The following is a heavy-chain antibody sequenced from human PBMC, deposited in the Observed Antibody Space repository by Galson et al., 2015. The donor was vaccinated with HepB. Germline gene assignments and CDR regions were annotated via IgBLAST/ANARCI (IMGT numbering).Heavy chain of an antibody. Sequence: SLRLSCAASGFTFSDYYMSWIRQAPGKGLEWVSYISSSGSTIYYADSVKGRFTISRDNAKNSLYLQMNSLRAEDTAVYYCASDGYGWWELLMGPNAFDIWGQGTMVTVSS. CDR2: ISSSGSTI. CDR3: ASDGYGWWELLMGPNAFDI. V-gene: IGHV3-11*01. D-gene: IGHD1-26*01. CDR1: GFTFSDYY. J-gene: IGHJ3*02.